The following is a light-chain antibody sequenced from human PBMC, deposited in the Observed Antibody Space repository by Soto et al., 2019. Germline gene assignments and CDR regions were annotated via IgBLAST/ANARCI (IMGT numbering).Light chain of an antibody. J-gene: IGLJ1*01. V-gene: IGLV1-44*01. CDR2: STT. CDR3: AAWDDSLNGPYV. Sequence: QSVLTQPPSASGTPGQRVTISCSGSSSNIGSNTVNWYQQLPGTAPKLLIYSTTQRPSGVPDRISGSKSGTSASLAISGLQSEDEADYYCAAWDDSLNGPYVFGTGTKVTVL. CDR1: SSNIGSNT.